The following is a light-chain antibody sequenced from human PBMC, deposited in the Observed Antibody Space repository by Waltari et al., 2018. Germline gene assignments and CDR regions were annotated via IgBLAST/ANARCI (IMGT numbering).Light chain of an antibody. Sequence: ALTQPASVSGSLGQSITISCTGSSSNVGSYDLVSWYQHHPGEAPKLLIYEVVKRPSGVSNRFSGSKSGNAASLTISGLQAEDEATYYCCSYANSSPRLVFGGGTELAVL. CDR3: CSYANSSPRLV. J-gene: IGLJ2*01. CDR1: SSNVGSYDL. CDR2: EVV. V-gene: IGLV2-23*02.